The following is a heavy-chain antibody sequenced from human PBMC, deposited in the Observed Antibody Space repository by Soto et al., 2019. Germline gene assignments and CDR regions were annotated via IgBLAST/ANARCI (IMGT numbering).Heavy chain of an antibody. CDR2: ISYDGSNK. CDR1: GFTFSSYA. D-gene: IGHD2-2*01. Sequence: QVQLVESGGGVVQPGRSLRLSCAASGFTFSSYAMHWVRQAPGKGLEWVAVISYDGSNKYYADSVKGRFTISRDNSKNTLYLQMNSLRAEDTAVYYCARDAQSTSTYDAFDIWGQGTMVTVSS. J-gene: IGHJ3*02. V-gene: IGHV3-30-3*01. CDR3: ARDAQSTSTYDAFDI.